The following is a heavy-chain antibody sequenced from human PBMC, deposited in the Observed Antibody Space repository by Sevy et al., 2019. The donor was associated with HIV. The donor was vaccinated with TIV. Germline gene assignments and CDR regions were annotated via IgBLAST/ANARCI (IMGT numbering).Heavy chain of an antibody. D-gene: IGHD1-1*01. CDR2: ISTSSNTI. CDR3: ALERLSSNVAEYFQN. Sequence: GGSLRLSCAASGFSFNSFNMNWVRQAPGKGLEWVAHISTSSNTIYYADSVKGRFTISRDNAKNSLYLQMNSLRAEDTAVYYCALERLSSNVAEYFQNWGQGTLVTVSS. CDR1: GFSFNSFN. J-gene: IGHJ1*01. V-gene: IGHV3-48*01.